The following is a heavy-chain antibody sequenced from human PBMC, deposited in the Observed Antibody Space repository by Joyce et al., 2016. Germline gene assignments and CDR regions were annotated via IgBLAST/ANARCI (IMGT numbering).Heavy chain of an antibody. CDR3: ARLGTSANDHNYYYYYMEI. CDR1: GVSMSSDSDF. D-gene: IGHD1-1*01. J-gene: IGHJ6*03. V-gene: IGHV4-39*01. CDR2: IYFSDNT. Sequence: QLQLQESGPGLVKPSETLFLTCSVSGVSMSSDSDFWAWIRQPHGKTLEWIGSIYFSDNTYYNPSLDGRLALSIDMSKNQLSLRLNSVTAADTAVYYCARLGTSANDHNYYYYYMEIWGKGTTVTVSS.